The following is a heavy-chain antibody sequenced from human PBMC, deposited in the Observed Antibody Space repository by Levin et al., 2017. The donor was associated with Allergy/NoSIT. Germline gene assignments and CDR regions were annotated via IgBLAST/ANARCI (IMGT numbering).Heavy chain of an antibody. Sequence: PGGSLRLSCAASGFTFSSYGMHWVRQAPGKGLEWVAVISYDGSNKYYADSVKGRFTISRDNSKNTLYLQMNSLRAEDTAVYYCAKVALEEQWHECPDYWGQGTLVTVSS. CDR3: AKVALEEQWHECPDY. V-gene: IGHV3-30*18. D-gene: IGHD6-19*01. CDR2: ISYDGSNK. CDR1: GFTFSSYG. J-gene: IGHJ4*02.